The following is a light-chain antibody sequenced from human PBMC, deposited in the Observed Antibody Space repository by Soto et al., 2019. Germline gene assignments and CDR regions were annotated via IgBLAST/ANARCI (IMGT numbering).Light chain of an antibody. Sequence: DIQMTQSPSTLSASGGERVSITCRASHIISGWMAWYQQKPGKAPKLLIYKSSTLESGVPSRFSASGSMTEFILTINSLQPDDFATYYCQHYTSFSQTFGPGTKVDIK. CDR3: QHYTSFSQT. V-gene: IGKV1-5*03. CDR2: KSS. J-gene: IGKJ1*01. CDR1: HIISGW.